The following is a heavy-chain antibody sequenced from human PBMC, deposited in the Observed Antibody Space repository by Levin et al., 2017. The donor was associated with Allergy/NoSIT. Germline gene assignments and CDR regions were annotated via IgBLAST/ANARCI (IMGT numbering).Heavy chain of an antibody. J-gene: IGHJ5*02. D-gene: IGHD6-13*01. CDR1: GFTFSSYG. CDR3: ARVLSDSSSWYWFDP. Sequence: PGGSLRLSCAASGFTFSSYGMHWVRQAPGKGLEWVAVIWYDGSNKYYADSVKGRFTISRDNSKNTLYLQMNSLRAEDTAVYYCARVLSDSSSWYWFDPWGQGTLVTVSS. V-gene: IGHV3-33*01. CDR2: IWYDGSNK.